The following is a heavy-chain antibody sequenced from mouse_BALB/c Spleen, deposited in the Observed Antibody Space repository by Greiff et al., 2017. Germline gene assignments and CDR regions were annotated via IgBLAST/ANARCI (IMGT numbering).Heavy chain of an antibody. CDR1: GYSFTSYY. D-gene: IGHD3-3*01. V-gene: IGHV1S135*01. J-gene: IGHJ3*01. CDR3: ARTGDGFAY. Sequence: VQLQQSGPELMKPGASVKISCKASGYSFTSYYMHWVKQSHGKSLEWIGYIDPFNGGTSYNQKFKGKATLTVDKSSSTAYMHLDSLTSEDSAVYYWARTGDGFAYWGQGTLVTVSA. CDR2: IDPFNGGT.